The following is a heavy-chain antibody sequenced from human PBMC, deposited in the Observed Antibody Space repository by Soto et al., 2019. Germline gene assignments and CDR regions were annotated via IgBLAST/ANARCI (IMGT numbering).Heavy chain of an antibody. CDR2: IYYSGST. J-gene: IGHJ4*02. CDR1: GGSISSDY. D-gene: IGHD3-10*01. CDR3: ARGGGSPYHNHELDF. Sequence: SETLSVTCTVSGGSISSDYWSWIRQPPGKGLEWIGYIYYSGSTNYNPSLKSRVTISVDTSKNQFSLKLSSVTAADTAVYYCARGGGSPYHNHELDFWGQGTLVTVSS. V-gene: IGHV4-59*01.